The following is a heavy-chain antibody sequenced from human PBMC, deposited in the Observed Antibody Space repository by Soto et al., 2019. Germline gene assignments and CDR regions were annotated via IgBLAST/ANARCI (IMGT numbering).Heavy chain of an antibody. CDR3: ARGSGARTYYYDSSGPVDY. Sequence: GASVKVSCKASGYTFTSYYMHWVRQAPGQGLEWMGIINPSGGSTSYAQKFQGRVTMTRDTSTSTVYMELSSLRSEDTAVYYCARGSGARTYYYDSSGPVDYWAREPWSPSPQ. CDR1: GYTFTSYY. D-gene: IGHD3-22*01. CDR2: INPSGGST. V-gene: IGHV1-46*01. J-gene: IGHJ4*02.